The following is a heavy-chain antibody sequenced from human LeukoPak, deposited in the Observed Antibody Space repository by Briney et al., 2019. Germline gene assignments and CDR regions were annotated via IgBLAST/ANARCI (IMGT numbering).Heavy chain of an antibody. CDR1: GIAFSTYA. CDR2: VSESGEIT. CDR3: AKGTLYYGSGSYPRY. D-gene: IGHD3-10*01. Sequence: GGSLRLSCAASGIAFSTYAMSWVRQAPGKGLEWVSVVSESGEITYYADSVKGRFTISRDNSKNTLYLQMNSLRAEDTAVYYCAKGTLYYGSGSYPRYWGQGTLVTVSS. V-gene: IGHV3-23*01. J-gene: IGHJ4*02.